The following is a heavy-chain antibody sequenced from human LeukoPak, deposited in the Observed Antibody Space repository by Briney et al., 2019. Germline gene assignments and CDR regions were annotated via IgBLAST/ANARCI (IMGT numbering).Heavy chain of an antibody. CDR1: GFTFSSYW. CDR3: ARPGDWNDGEDFDY. V-gene: IGHV3-74*01. J-gene: IGHJ4*02. CDR2: INSDGSST. Sequence: GGSLRLSCAASGFTFSSYWMHWVRHAPGKGLVWVSRINSDGSSTSYADSVRGRFTISRDNAKNTLYLQMNSLRAEDTAVYYCARPGDWNDGEDFDYWGQGTLVTVSS. D-gene: IGHD1-1*01.